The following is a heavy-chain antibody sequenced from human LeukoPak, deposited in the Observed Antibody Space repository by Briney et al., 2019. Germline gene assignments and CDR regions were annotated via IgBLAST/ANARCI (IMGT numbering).Heavy chain of an antibody. CDR1: GGSFSGYY. CDR2: IYYSGST. J-gene: IGHJ4*02. Sequence: PSETLSLTCAVYGGSFSGYYWSWIRQPPGKGLEWIGSIYYSGSTYYNPSLKSRVTISVDTSKNQFSLKLSSVTAADTAMYYCARTGFSRQFDYWGQGTLVTVSS. V-gene: IGHV4-34*01. CDR3: ARTGFSRQFDY. D-gene: IGHD3-9*01.